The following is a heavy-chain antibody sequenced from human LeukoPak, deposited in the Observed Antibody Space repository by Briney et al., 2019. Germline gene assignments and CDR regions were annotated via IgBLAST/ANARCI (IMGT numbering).Heavy chain of an antibody. V-gene: IGHV1-69*13. CDR3: ATIPNCSSTSCSRHYYYYYGMDV. CDR2: IIPIFGTA. D-gene: IGHD2-2*01. J-gene: IGHJ6*02. Sequence: SVTVSCTASGGTFSSYAISWVRQAPGQGLEWMGGIIPIFGTANYAQKFQGRVTITADESTSTAYMELSSLRSEDTAVYYCATIPNCSSTSCSRHYYYYYGMDVWGQGTTVTVSS. CDR1: GGTFSSYA.